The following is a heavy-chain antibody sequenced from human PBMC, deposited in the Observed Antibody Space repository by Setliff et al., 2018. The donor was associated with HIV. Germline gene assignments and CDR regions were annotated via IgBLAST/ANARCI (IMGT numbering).Heavy chain of an antibody. J-gene: IGHJ5*02. V-gene: IGHV4-59*01. CDR2: IRYTDST. Sequence: PSETLSLTCTVSGGALNDYSWSWIRQSRGKRLEWIGYIRYTDSTDYNPSLESRVTMSVDTSKKQISLKLTSVTAADSAVYYCVRGGLTGIDLWGQGRPVTVSS. D-gene: IGHD3-9*01. CDR3: VRGGLTGIDL. CDR1: GGALNDYS.